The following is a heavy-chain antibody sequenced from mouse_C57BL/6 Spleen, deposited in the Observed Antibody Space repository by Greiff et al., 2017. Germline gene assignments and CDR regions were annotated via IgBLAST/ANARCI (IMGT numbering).Heavy chain of an antibody. J-gene: IGHJ2*01. CDR3: TRAWDGYFDY. CDR1: GFIFSSYA. CDR2: ISSGGEYI. V-gene: IGHV5-9-1*02. D-gene: IGHD4-1*01. Sequence: EVMLVESGEGLVKPGGSLKLSCAASGFIFSSYAMSWVRQTPEKRLEWVAYISSGGEYIYYADTVKGRFTISRDNARNTLYLQMSSLKSEDTAMYYCTRAWDGYFDYWGQGTTLTVSS.